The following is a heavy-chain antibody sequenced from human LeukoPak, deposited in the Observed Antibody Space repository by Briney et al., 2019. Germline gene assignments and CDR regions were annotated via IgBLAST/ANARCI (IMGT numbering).Heavy chain of an antibody. Sequence: PGGSLRLSCAASGFTFSSYGMHWVRQAPGKGLEWVAVISYDGSNKYYADSVKGRFTISRDNSKNTLYLQMNSLRAEDTAVYYCAKGYSSSWYSGLDYWGQGTLVTVSS. J-gene: IGHJ4*02. CDR2: ISYDGSNK. D-gene: IGHD6-13*01. CDR3: AKGYSSSWYSGLDY. CDR1: GFTFSSYG. V-gene: IGHV3-30*18.